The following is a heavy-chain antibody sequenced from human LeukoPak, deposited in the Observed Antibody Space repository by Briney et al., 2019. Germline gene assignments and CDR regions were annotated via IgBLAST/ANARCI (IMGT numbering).Heavy chain of an antibody. CDR2: IYYSGST. CDR1: GGSISSSSYY. Sequence: PSETLSLTCTLSGGSISSSSYYWGWIRRPPGKGLEWIGSIYYSGSTYYNPSLKSRVTISVDTSKNQFSLKLSSVTAADTAVYYCARDCDYAAFDIWGQGTMVTVSS. V-gene: IGHV4-39*02. D-gene: IGHD4-17*01. CDR3: ARDCDYAAFDI. J-gene: IGHJ3*02.